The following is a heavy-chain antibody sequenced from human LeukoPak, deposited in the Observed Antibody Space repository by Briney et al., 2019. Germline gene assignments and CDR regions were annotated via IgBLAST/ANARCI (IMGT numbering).Heavy chain of an antibody. CDR3: ARGARIDDFWSGPSWFDP. CDR2: INHSGST. Sequence: PSETLSLTCAVYGGSFSGYYWSWIRQPPGKGLEWIGEINHSGSTNYNPSLKSRVTISVDTSKNQFSLKLSSVTAADTAVYYCARGARIDDFWSGPSWFDPWGQGTLVTVSS. J-gene: IGHJ5*02. V-gene: IGHV4-34*01. CDR1: GGSFSGYY. D-gene: IGHD3-3*01.